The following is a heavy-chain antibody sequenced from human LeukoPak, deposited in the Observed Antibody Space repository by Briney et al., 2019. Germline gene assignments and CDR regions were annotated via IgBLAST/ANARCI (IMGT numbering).Heavy chain of an antibody. J-gene: IGHJ4*02. CDR2: INPNSGGT. V-gene: IGHV1-2*02. Sequence: ASVKVSCKASGYTFTGYYMHWVRQAPGQGLEWMGWINPNSGGTNYAQKFQGRVTMTRDTSISTAYMELSRLRSDDTAVYYCARDWRITMIVVGPPHFDYWGQGTLVTVSS. CDR3: ARDWRITMIVVGPPHFDY. CDR1: GYTFTGYY. D-gene: IGHD3-22*01.